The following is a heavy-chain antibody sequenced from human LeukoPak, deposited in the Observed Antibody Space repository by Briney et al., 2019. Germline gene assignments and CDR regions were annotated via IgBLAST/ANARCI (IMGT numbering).Heavy chain of an antibody. J-gene: IGHJ3*02. Sequence: PSETLSLTCTVSGGSISSYYWSWIRQPPGKGLEWIGYIYYSGSTNYNPSLKSRVTISVDTSKNQFSLKLSSVTAADTAVYYCAREGCSSTSCYLTDAFDIWGQGTMDTVSS. CDR2: IYYSGST. V-gene: IGHV4-59*01. CDR3: AREGCSSTSCYLTDAFDI. D-gene: IGHD2-2*01. CDR1: GGSISSYY.